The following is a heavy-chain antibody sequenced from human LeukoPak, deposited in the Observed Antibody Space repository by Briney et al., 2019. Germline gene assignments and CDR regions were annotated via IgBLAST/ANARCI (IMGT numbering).Heavy chain of an antibody. J-gene: IGHJ5*02. V-gene: IGHV4-59*01. CDR1: GGSISTYY. CDR2: IYYSGST. CDR3: ERDPSTNWFDP. D-gene: IGHD2-2*01. Sequence: SETLSLTCTGSGGSISTYYWSWIRQPPGKGLEWIGYIYYSGSTNYNPSLKSRVTISVDTPKNQFSLKLSSVTAADTAVYYCERDPSTNWFDPWGQGTLVTVSS.